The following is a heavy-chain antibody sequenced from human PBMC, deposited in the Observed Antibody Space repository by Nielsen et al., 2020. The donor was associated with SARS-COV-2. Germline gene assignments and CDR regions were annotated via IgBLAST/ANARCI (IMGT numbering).Heavy chain of an antibody. Sequence: SETLSLTCPVSGGSINSSNYYWGWIRQPPGKGLEWIGTIHHSGSTYYNPSLKSRVTISVDTSKNQFSLKLSSVTAADTAVYYCARHLSTSFYTALGLWGQGTLVTVSS. V-gene: IGHV4-39*01. J-gene: IGHJ4*02. CDR2: IHHSGST. D-gene: IGHD2-2*02. CDR3: ARHLSTSFYTALGL. CDR1: GGSINSSNYY.